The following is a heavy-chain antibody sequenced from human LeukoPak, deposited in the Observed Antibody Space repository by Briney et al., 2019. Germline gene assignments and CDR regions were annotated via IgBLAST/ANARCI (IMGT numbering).Heavy chain of an antibody. D-gene: IGHD6-19*01. J-gene: IGHJ6*03. CDR3: AREAVAGQVYYYYYMDV. CDR1: GGSISSYY. CDR2: IYTSGST. V-gene: IGHV4-4*09. Sequence: SETLSLTCTGSGGSISSYYWSWIRQPPGKGLEGIGYIYTSGSTNYNPSLKSRVTISVDTSKNQFSLKPSSVTAADTAVYYCAREAVAGQVYYYYYMDVWGKGTTVTVSS.